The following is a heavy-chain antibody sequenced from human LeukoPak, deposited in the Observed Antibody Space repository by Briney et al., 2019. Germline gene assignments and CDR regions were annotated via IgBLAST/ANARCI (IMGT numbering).Heavy chain of an antibody. Sequence: GASVKVSCKASGYTLTSYGISWVRQAPGQGLEWMGWISAYNGNTNYAQKLQGRVTMTTDTSTSTAYVELRSLRSDDTAVYYCARDRASSSPFDYWGQGTLVTVSS. CDR2: ISAYNGNT. CDR1: GYTLTSYG. V-gene: IGHV1-18*01. D-gene: IGHD6-13*01. J-gene: IGHJ4*02. CDR3: ARDRASSSPFDY.